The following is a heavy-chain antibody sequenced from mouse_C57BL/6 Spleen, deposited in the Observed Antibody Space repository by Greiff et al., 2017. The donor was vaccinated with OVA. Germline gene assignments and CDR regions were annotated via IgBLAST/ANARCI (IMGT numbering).Heavy chain of an antibody. J-gene: IGHJ2*01. V-gene: IGHV5-4*01. Sequence: EVKLMESGGGLVKPGGSLKLSCAASGFTFSSYAMSWVRQTPEKRLEWVATISDGGSYTYYPDNVKGRFTISRDNAKNNLYLQMSHLKSEDTAMYYCAREGDYPYFDYWGQGTTLTVSS. CDR1: GFTFSSYA. CDR3: AREGDYPYFDY. D-gene: IGHD1-1*02. CDR2: ISDGGSYT.